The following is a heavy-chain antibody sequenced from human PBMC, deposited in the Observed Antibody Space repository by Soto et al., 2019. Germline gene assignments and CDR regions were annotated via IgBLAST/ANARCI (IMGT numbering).Heavy chain of an antibody. CDR3: ARIQWLPNWFDP. CDR2: INPSGGST. J-gene: IGHJ5*02. D-gene: IGHD6-19*01. V-gene: IGHV1-46*01. CDR1: GYTFTSYY. Sequence: GASVKVSCKASGYTFTSYYMHWVRQAPGQGLEWMGIINPSGGSTSYAQKLQGRVTMTTDTSTSTAYMELRSLRSDDTAVYYCARIQWLPNWFDPWGQGTLVTVSS.